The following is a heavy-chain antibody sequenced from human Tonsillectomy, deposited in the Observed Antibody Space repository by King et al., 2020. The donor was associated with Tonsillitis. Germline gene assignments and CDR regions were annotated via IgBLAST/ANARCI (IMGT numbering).Heavy chain of an antibody. V-gene: IGHV6-1*01. CDR1: GDSVSSNSAA. CDR2: TYYRSKWYN. D-gene: IGHD1-7*01. Sequence: VQLQQSGPGLLKPSQTLSLTCAISGDSVSSNSAAWNWIRQSPSRGLEWLGRTYYRSKWYNDYATSVESRITINADTSKNQFSLQLNSVTPEDTAVYYCASPPGNYDDYHYGMDVWGQGTPVTVSS. CDR3: ASPPGNYDDYHYGMDV. J-gene: IGHJ6*02.